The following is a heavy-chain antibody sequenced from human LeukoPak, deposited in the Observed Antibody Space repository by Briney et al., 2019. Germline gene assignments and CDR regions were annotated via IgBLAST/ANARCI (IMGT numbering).Heavy chain of an antibody. CDR2: IIPIFGTA. Sequence: ASVKVSCKASGGTFSSYAISWVRQAPGQGLEWMGGIIPIFGTANYAQKFQGRVTITTDESTSTAYMELSSLRSEDTAVYYCARVPLQPRDYYYYYYYMDVWGKGTTVTVSS. CDR3: ARVPLQPRDYYYYYYYMDV. J-gene: IGHJ6*03. V-gene: IGHV1-69*05. CDR1: GGTFSSYA. D-gene: IGHD5-18*01.